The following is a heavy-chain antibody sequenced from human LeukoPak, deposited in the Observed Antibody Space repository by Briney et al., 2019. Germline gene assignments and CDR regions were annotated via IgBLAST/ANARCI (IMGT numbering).Heavy chain of an antibody. Sequence: SETLSLTCTVSGDPVSRGSYYWSWIRQPPGKELEWIGYVYHTGSTNYNPSLKSRVTISVDTSKNEFSLKMTSVTAADTAVYYCASHYGSGFDSWGQGTLVTVSS. D-gene: IGHD3-10*01. J-gene: IGHJ4*02. CDR2: VYHTGST. V-gene: IGHV4-61*01. CDR3: ASHYGSGFDS. CDR1: GDPVSRGSYY.